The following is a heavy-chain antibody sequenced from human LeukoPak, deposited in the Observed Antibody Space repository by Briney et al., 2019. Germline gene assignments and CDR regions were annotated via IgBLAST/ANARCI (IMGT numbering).Heavy chain of an antibody. J-gene: IGHJ4*02. D-gene: IGHD3-9*01. CDR3: ARGANYVILTGYLDY. CDR1: GFTFSSYS. CDR2: ISSRSSYI. V-gene: IGHV3-21*01. Sequence: GGSLRLSCAASGFTFSSYSMDWVRQAPGKGPEWVSSISSRSSYIYYADSVKGRFTISRDNAKNSLYLQMNSLRAEDTAVYYCARGANYVILTGYLDYWGQGTLVTVSS.